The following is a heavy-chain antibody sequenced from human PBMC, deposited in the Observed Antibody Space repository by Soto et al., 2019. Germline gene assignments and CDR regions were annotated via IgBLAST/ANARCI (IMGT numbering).Heavy chain of an antibody. J-gene: IGHJ4*02. V-gene: IGHV4-59*11. CDR3: ARDSDYFRS. D-gene: IGHD3-22*01. CDR2: IYNSGST. CDR1: GGSISSHS. Sequence: QVQLQESGPGLVKPSETLSLTCTVSGGSISSHSGSWIRQPPGKGLEWIANIYNSGSTKDNPSLNIRATISVDTSKTQFSLRLNSVTAADTAVYYCARDSDYFRSRGQGTLVT.